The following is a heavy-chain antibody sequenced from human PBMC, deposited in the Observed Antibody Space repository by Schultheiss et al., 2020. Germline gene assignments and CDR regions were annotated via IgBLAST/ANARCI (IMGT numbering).Heavy chain of an antibody. CDR2: ISSSGSTI. D-gene: IGHD6-13*01. Sequence: GGSLRLSCAASGFTFSSYEMNWVRQAPGKGLEWVSYISSSGSTIYYADSVKGRFTISRDNSKSTLYLQMNSLRAEDTALYYCAKDRSSSYYSNYYGMDVWGQGTMVTVSS. CDR3: AKDRSSSYYSNYYGMDV. V-gene: IGHV3-48*03. J-gene: IGHJ6*02. CDR1: GFTFSSYE.